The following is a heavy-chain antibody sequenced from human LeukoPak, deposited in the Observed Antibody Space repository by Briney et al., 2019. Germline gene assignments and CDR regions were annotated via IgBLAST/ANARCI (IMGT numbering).Heavy chain of an antibody. J-gene: IGHJ6*03. CDR1: GFTFSSYD. Sequence: GGSLRLSCAASGFTFSSYDMNWVRKAPGEGLEWVSYISPSSTRIDYAASVRGRFPISRENVKRSLYLQMNSLRAEDTAVYYCAKGVLRGSYDFWSGTSPRGYYYYYMDVWGKGTTVTVSS. D-gene: IGHD3-3*01. CDR3: AKGVLRGSYDFWSGTSPRGYYYYYMDV. V-gene: IGHV3-48*04. CDR2: ISPSSTRI.